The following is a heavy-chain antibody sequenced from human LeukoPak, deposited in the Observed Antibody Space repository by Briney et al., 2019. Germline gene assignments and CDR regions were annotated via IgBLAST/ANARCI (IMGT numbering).Heavy chain of an antibody. CDR3: AKDQVDCGGDCYSGWFDP. J-gene: IGHJ5*02. V-gene: IGHV3-23*01. D-gene: IGHD2-21*02. Sequence: GGSLRLSCAASGFTFSSYVMSWVRQAPGKGLEWVSAISGSGGSTYYADSVKGRFTISRDNSKNTLYLQMNSLRAEDTAVYYCAKDQVDCGGDCYSGWFDPWGQGTLVTVSS. CDR1: GFTFSSYV. CDR2: ISGSGGST.